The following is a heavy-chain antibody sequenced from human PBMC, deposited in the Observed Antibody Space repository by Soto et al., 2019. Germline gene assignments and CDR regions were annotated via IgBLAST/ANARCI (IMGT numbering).Heavy chain of an antibody. CDR2: ISYDGSEK. J-gene: IGHJ4*02. D-gene: IGHD1-26*01. CDR3: VKERTGTWDFDY. Sequence: QVQLVESGGGVVQPGRSLRLSCAASGFTFSSLGMHWVRQAPGKGLEWVAVISYDGSEKYYADSVKGRFTISRDNSKNTLSLQMNSLTAEDTAVYYCVKERTGTWDFDYWGQGTLVTVSS. CDR1: GFTFSSLG. V-gene: IGHV3-30*18.